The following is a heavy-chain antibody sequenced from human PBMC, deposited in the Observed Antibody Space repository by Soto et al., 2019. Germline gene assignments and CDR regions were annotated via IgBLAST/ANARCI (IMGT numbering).Heavy chain of an antibody. CDR3: ASGIAAGNWFDP. CDR2: IYYSGST. J-gene: IGHJ5*02. CDR1: GGSISSGDYY. D-gene: IGHD6-13*01. V-gene: IGHV4-30-4*01. Sequence: QVQLQESGPGLVKPSQTLSLTCTVSGGSISSGDYYWSWIRQPPGKGLEWIGYIYYSGSTYYNPSLQRRLTISVDTSKHQFSLKLSSVTAADTAVYYCASGIAAGNWFDPWGQGTLVTVSS.